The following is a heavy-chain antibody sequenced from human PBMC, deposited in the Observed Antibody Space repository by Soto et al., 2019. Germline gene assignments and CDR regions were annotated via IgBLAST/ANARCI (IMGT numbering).Heavy chain of an antibody. V-gene: IGHV4-30-4*01. Sequence: PSETLSLTCTVSGGSISYDHYHWTWIRQPPGKGLEWIEYIHYSGSVFYNPSLKRRLNMSVDTSKNLFSLKLNSETAANTAVYFCAREDDGGDRDYYGLDVWGQGTTVTVSS. CDR3: AREDDGGDRDYYGLDV. D-gene: IGHD2-21*02. CDR1: GGSISYDHYH. J-gene: IGHJ6*02. CDR2: IHYSGSV.